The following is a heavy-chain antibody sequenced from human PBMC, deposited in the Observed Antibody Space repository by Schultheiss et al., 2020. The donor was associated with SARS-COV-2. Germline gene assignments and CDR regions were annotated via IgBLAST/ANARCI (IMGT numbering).Heavy chain of an antibody. CDR2: IYYSGST. V-gene: IGHV4-59*01. CDR1: GGSISSYY. D-gene: IGHD2-15*01. Sequence: SETLSLTCTVSGGSISSYYWSWIRQPPGKGLEWIGYIYYSGSTNYNPSLKSRVTISVDTSKNQFSLKLSSVTAADTAVYYCAREPRYCSGGSCYSGGWFDPWGQGTLVTVSS. CDR3: AREPRYCSGGSCYSGGWFDP. J-gene: IGHJ5*02.